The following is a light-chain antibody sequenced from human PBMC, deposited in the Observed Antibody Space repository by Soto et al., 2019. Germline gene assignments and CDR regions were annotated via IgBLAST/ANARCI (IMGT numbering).Light chain of an antibody. CDR3: GTWDSSLSIFV. Sequence: QSVLTQPPSVSAAPGQKVTMSCSGCSSNIGNYYVSWHQQLPGTAPKLLIYENDKRPSGIPDRFSGSKSGTSATLGITGLQTGDEADYYRGTWDSSLSIFVFGTGTKDTVL. J-gene: IGLJ1*01. CDR1: SSNIGNYY. V-gene: IGLV1-51*02. CDR2: END.